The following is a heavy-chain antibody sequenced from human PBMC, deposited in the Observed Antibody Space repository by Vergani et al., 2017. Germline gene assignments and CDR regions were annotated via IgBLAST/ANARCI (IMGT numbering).Heavy chain of an antibody. Sequence: QVQLQESGPGLVKPSQTLSLTCTVSGGSISSGGYYWSWIRQHPGKGLEWIGYIYYSGSTYYNPSLKSRVTISVDTSKNQFSLKLSAVTAADTAVYYCARDTRFETNWFDPWGQGTLVTVSS. CDR3: ARDTRFETNWFDP. CDR1: GGSISSGGYY. V-gene: IGHV4-31*03. D-gene: IGHD3-10*01. J-gene: IGHJ5*02. CDR2: IYYSGST.